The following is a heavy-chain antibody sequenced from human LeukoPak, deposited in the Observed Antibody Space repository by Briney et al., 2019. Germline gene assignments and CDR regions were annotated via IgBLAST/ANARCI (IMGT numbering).Heavy chain of an antibody. CDR1: GYTFTDYY. V-gene: IGHV1-2*02. Sequence: ASVKVSCKASGYTFTDYYMHWVQQAPGQGLEWMGWINPNRGDTMYAQKFQGRVTVTRDTSISTAYMELNRLTSDDTAVYYCARVSHGSNWHWSDWGQGSLVTVSS. J-gene: IGHJ4*02. CDR3: ARVSHGSNWHWSD. D-gene: IGHD1-7*01. CDR2: INPNRGDT.